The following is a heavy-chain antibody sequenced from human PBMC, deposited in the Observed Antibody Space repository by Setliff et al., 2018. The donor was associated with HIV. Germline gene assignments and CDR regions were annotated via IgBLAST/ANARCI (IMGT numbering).Heavy chain of an antibody. CDR3: AAFFVTPLTTQDF. D-gene: IGHD4-17*01. Sequence: SETLSLTCAVSGYAISSGYYWGWIRRPPGKGLEWIGSIYARGSTYYNPSLKSRVTISVDTSKNQFSLKVSSVTAADTAIYYCAAFFVTPLTTQDFWGQGTLVTVSS. V-gene: IGHV4-38-2*01. J-gene: IGHJ4*02. CDR2: IYARGST. CDR1: GYAISSGYY.